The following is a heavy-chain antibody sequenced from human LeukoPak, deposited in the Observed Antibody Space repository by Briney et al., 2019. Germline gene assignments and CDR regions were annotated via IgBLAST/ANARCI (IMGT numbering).Heavy chain of an antibody. CDR1: GYTFTTYG. D-gene: IGHD6-13*01. CDR2: INPKSGGT. CDR3: ARAAAAVGTAGF. V-gene: IGHV1-2*02. J-gene: IGHJ4*02. Sequence: ASVKVSCKASGYTFTTYGVSWVRQAPGQGLEWMGWINPKSGGTNYARRFKGRITMTRDTSITTVYMDLSRLRSDDTAVYFCARAAAAVGTAGFWGQGTLVTVSS.